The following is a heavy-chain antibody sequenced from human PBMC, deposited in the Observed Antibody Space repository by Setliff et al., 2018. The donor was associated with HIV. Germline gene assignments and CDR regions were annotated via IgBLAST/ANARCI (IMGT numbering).Heavy chain of an antibody. CDR2: IYFSGSA. V-gene: IGHV4-39*01. CDR1: GGSIGTTTYY. CDR3: ARHGNQWLVTIDY. D-gene: IGHD6-19*01. Sequence: SETLSLTCTVSGGSIGTTTYYWGWIRQSPEKGLEWIGSIYFSGSAYYNPSLESRVTISVDTSKNQFSLKLNSVTAADTAVYYCARHGNQWLVTIDYWGQGTLVTVS. J-gene: IGHJ4*02.